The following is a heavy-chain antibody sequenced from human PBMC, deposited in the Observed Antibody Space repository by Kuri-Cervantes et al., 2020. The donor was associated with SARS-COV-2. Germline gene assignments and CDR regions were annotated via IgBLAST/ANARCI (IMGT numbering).Heavy chain of an antibody. D-gene: IGHD5-24*01. CDR3: ARHVGGRRDGYNSPLSYFDY. CDR2: IYYDGITSGIT. V-gene: IGHV4-39*01. CDR1: GGSISRSHYY. J-gene: IGHJ4*02. Sequence: SETLSLTCSVSGGSISRSHYYWGWIRQPPGKGLEWIASIYYDGITSGITYHNPSLKSRVTMSVDTSKNQFSLKLTSVTAADTAVYYCARHVGGRRDGYNSPLSYFDYWGQGTLVTVSS.